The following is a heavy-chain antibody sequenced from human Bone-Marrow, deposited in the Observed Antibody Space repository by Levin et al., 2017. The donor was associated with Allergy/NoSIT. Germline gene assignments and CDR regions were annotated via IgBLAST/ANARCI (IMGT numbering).Heavy chain of an antibody. CDR2: ISYPGTNK. CDR3: AKDHYYGSGSYYPFQH. CDR1: GFPFSTYG. V-gene: IGHV3-30*18. D-gene: IGHD3-10*01. J-gene: IGHJ1*01. Sequence: GGSLRLSCAASGFPFSTYGMHWVRQAPGKGLEWVALISYPGTNKYYTDSVKGRFTISGDSSKNTLYLQMNSLIAEDTAVYYCAKDHYYGSGSYYPFQHWGQGTLVTVSS.